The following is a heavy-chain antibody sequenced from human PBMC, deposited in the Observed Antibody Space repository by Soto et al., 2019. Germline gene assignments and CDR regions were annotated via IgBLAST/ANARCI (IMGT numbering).Heavy chain of an antibody. J-gene: IGHJ4*02. D-gene: IGHD4-4*01. CDR1: GFPFSSNR. Sequence: GGTLRLSCAASGFPFSSNRLNWARKAPGKGLEWVSSISSSSSYIYYADSVKGRFTISRDNAKNSLYLQMNSLRAEDTAVYYCARDIHDYSNYFDYWGQGTLVTVSS. V-gene: IGHV3-21*01. CDR3: ARDIHDYSNYFDY. CDR2: ISSSSSYI.